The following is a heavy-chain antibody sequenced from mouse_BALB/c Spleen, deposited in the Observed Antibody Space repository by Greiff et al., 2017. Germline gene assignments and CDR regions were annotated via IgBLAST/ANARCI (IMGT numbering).Heavy chain of an antibody. D-gene: IGHD4-1*01. CDR2: INPGSGGT. J-gene: IGHJ2*01. CDR3: ARGELGYYFDY. V-gene: IGHV1-54*03. CDR1: GYAFTNYL. Sequence: VKLMESGAELVRPGTSVKVSCKASGYAFTNYLIEWVKQRPGQGLEWIGVINPGSGGTNYNEKFKGKATLTADKSSSTAYMQLSSLTSDDSAVYFCARGELGYYFDYWGQGTTLTVSS.